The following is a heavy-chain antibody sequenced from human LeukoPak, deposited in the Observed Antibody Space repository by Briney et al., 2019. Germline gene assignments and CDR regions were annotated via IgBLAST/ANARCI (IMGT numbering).Heavy chain of an antibody. Sequence: PGGSLRLSCAASGFTFSSYAMSWVRQAPGKGLEWVSAISGSGGSTYYADSVKGRFTISRDNSKNTLYLQMNSLRAEDTAVYYCAKAPDIVVVTAVSNWGQGTLVTVSS. CDR2: ISGSGGST. CDR3: AKAPDIVVVTAVSN. CDR1: GFTFSSYA. V-gene: IGHV3-23*01. D-gene: IGHD2-21*02. J-gene: IGHJ4*02.